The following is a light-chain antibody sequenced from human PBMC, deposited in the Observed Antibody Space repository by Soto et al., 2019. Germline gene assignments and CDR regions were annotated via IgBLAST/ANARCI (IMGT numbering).Light chain of an antibody. CDR3: AAWDDSLSGVV. CDR2: RNS. J-gene: IGLJ2*01. V-gene: IGLV1-47*01. CDR1: SSNIGSNY. Sequence: QSVLTQPPSASGTPGQRVTISCSGSSSNIGSNYVYWYQQLPGTVPQLLIYRNSERPSGVPDRFSGYRSGTSASLAISGLRSENEADYCCAAWDDSLSGVVFGGATKLTVL.